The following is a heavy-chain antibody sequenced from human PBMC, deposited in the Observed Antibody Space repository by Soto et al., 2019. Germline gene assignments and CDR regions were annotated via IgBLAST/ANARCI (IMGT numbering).Heavy chain of an antibody. CDR1: GFTFSSYA. J-gene: IGHJ4*02. V-gene: IGHV3-64D*06. CDR2: ISSNGGST. CDR3: VRSGYSYGSPIFFDY. D-gene: IGHD5-18*01. Sequence: GGSLRLSCSASGFTFSSYAMHWVRQAPGKGLEYGSAISSNGGSTYYADSVKGRFTISRDNSKNTLYLQMSSLRAEDTAVYYCVRSGYSYGSPIFFDYWGQGTLVTVSS.